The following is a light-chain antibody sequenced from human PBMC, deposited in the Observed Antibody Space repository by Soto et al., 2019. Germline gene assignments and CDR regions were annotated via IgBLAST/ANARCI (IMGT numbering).Light chain of an antibody. V-gene: IGKV3-20*01. CDR1: QSVSSSY. CDR3: QQYGSSPWT. CDR2: GAS. Sequence: IVLTQSPGTLSLSPGQRATLSCRASQSVSSSYLAWYQQKPGQPPRLLIYGASSRATDIPDRFSGSGSGTDFTLTISRLEPEDFAVYYCQQYGSSPWTFGQGTQVEI. J-gene: IGKJ1*01.